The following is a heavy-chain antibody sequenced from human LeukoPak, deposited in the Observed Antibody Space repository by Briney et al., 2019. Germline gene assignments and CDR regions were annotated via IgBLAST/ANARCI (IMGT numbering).Heavy chain of an antibody. CDR2: IYTSGST. Sequence: PSETLSLTCTVSGGSISSYYWSWIRQPPGKGLESIGYIYTSGSTNYNPSLKSRVTISVDPSKNQFALKLSSVTAAATAVYYCARGRNWNYFLFAYWGQGTLVTVSS. D-gene: IGHD1-7*01. CDR3: ARGRNWNYFLFAY. CDR1: GGSISSYY. V-gene: IGHV4-4*09. J-gene: IGHJ4*02.